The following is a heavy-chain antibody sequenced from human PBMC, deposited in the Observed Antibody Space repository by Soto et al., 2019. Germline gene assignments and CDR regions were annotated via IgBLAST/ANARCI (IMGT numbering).Heavy chain of an antibody. V-gene: IGHV3-30-3*01. CDR2: ISYDGSNK. CDR1: GFTFSSYA. J-gene: IGHJ4*02. Sequence: GGSLRLSCAASGFTFSSYAMHWVRQAPGKGLEWVAVISYDGSNKYYADSVKGRFTISRDNSKNTLYLQMSSLRAEDTAVYYCARVCCRESRQWLVPFDYWGQGTLVTVSS. D-gene: IGHD6-19*01. CDR3: ARVCCRESRQWLVPFDY.